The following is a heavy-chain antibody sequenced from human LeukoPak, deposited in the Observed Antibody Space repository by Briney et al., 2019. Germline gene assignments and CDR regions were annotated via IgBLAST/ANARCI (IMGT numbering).Heavy chain of an antibody. CDR2: ISYNGVIK. Sequence: PGGSLRLSCAASGFTFSDFAIHWVRQAPGKGREWVTLISYNGVIKYYADSVKGRFTISRDNSKNTLYLQMDTLRAEDTAVYYCARAKDGTNILDYWGQGTLVTVSS. CDR3: ARAKDGTNILDY. V-gene: IGHV3-30-3*01. D-gene: IGHD5-24*01. CDR1: GFTFSDFA. J-gene: IGHJ4*02.